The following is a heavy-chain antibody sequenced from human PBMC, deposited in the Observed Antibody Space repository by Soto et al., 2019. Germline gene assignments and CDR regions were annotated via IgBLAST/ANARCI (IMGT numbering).Heavy chain of an antibody. CDR2: IFYTGTT. D-gene: IGHD2-2*01. J-gene: IGHJ5*02. CDR3: ARLVVVAPVANA. V-gene: IGHV4-39*02. Sequence: PSETLSLTCSVSGGSISYNSYYWGWIRQPPGKGLEWVGGIFYTGTTYYSPSLKDRVTISVDTSKNSFSLNLTSVTAADTAVYFCARLVVVAPVANAWGQGTLLTVSS. CDR1: GGSISYNSYY.